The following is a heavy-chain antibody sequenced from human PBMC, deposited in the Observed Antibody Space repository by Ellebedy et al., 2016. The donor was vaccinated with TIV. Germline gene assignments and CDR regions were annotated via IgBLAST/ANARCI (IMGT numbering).Heavy chain of an antibody. CDR2: ISSNGGST. V-gene: IGHV3-64*01. D-gene: IGHD1-1*01. CDR1: GFTFSSYA. CDR3: ARTRPLQYTPDY. J-gene: IGHJ4*02. Sequence: GESLKISCAASGFTFSSYAMHWVRQAPGKGLEYVSAISSNGGSTYYANSVKGRFTISRDNAKNTLYLQMNSLRAEDTAVYYCARTRPLQYTPDYWGQGTLVTVSS.